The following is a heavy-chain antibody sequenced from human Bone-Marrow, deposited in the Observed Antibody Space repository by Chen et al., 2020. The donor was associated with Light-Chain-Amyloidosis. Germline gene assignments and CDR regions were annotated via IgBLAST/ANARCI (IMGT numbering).Heavy chain of an antibody. V-gene: IGHV3-48*03. CDR1: GFTFANYE. CDR3: ASLHDYNTYHLPFDY. Sequence: EVQLVESGGGLVQPGGSLRLSCAASGFTFANYEMNWVRQVPGWGLEWVSYISSVRRSIYYADSVKGRFPISRDHAKNSLYLQRNSLRAEDTAVYYCASLHDYNTYHLPFDYWGQGTLVTVSS. J-gene: IGHJ4*02. D-gene: IGHD4-4*01. CDR2: ISSVRRSI.